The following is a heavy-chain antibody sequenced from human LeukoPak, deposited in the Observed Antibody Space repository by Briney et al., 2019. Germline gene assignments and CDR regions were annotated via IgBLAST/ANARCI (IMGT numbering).Heavy chain of an antibody. Sequence: GESLKISCKGSGYSFTSYWIGWVRQMPGKGLEWMGIIYPGDSDTRYSPSFQGQVTISADKSISTAYLQWSSLKASDTAMYYCARHAPLYDYVWGSYRYIGGIDYWGQGTLVTVSS. CDR2: IYPGDSDT. D-gene: IGHD3-16*02. V-gene: IGHV5-51*01. CDR3: ARHAPLYDYVWGSYRYIGGIDY. J-gene: IGHJ4*02. CDR1: GYSFTSYW.